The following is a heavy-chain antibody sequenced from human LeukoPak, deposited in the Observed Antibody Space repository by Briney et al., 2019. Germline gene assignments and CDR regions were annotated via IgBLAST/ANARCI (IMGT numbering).Heavy chain of an antibody. CDR1: GGSISSINW. D-gene: IGHD5-18*01. J-gene: IGHJ4*02. V-gene: IGHV4-4*02. CDR2: ISHSGTT. Sequence: SGTLSLTCAISGGSISSINWWSWVRQPPGKGLEWIGEISHSGTTNYRPSLKSRVTMTIDKSMNQISLRLSSVTAADTAVYYCARVNAGTAHVSYGPFDYWGQGTLVTVSS. CDR3: ARVNAGTAHVSYGPFDY.